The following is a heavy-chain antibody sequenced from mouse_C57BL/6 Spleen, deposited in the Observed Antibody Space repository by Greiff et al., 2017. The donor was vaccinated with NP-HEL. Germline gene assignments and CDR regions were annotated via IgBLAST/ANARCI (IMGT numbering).Heavy chain of an antibody. Sequence: EVKLVESGGGLVKPGGSLKLSCAASGFTFSDYGMHWVRQAPEKGLEWVAYISSGSSTIYYADTVKGRFTISRDNAKNTLFLQMTSLRSEDTAMYYCARKRDYYGSSYVLDYWGQGTTLTVSS. D-gene: IGHD1-1*01. CDR2: ISSGSSTI. J-gene: IGHJ2*01. CDR3: ARKRDYYGSSYVLDY. V-gene: IGHV5-17*01. CDR1: GFTFSDYG.